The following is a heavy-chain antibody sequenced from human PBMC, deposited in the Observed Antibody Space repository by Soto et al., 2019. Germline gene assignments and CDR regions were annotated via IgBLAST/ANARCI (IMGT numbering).Heavy chain of an antibody. D-gene: IGHD3-22*01. CDR2: ISGSGGST. J-gene: IGHJ4*02. Sequence: GGSLRLSCAASGFTFSGYAMSWVRQAPGKGLEWVSAISGSGGSTYYADSVKGRFTISRDNSKNTLYLQMNSLGAEDTAVYYCAKATYYYDSSGYFPFDYWGQGTLVTVSS. CDR3: AKATYYYDSSGYFPFDY. CDR1: GFTFSGYA. V-gene: IGHV3-23*01.